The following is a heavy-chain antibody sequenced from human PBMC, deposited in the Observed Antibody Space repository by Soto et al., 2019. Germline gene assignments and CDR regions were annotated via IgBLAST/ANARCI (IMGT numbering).Heavy chain of an antibody. V-gene: IGHV1-3*01. Sequence: ASVKVSCKASGYTFTSYAMHWVRQAPGQRLEWMGWINAGNVNTKYSQKFQGRVTITRDTSASTAYMELSSLRSEDTAVYYCARVGDSSGYYHFDYWGQGTLVTVSS. CDR1: GYTFTSYA. CDR2: INAGNVNT. CDR3: ARVGDSSGYYHFDY. J-gene: IGHJ4*02. D-gene: IGHD3-22*01.